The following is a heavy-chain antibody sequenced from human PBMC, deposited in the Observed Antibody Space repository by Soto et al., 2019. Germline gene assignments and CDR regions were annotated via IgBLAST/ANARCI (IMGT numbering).Heavy chain of an antibody. CDR3: ARAGAYGDSLFDH. V-gene: IGHV4-31*02. D-gene: IGHD4-17*01. CDR2: IYYSGTT. CDR1: GGSIDSGGYY. J-gene: IGHJ4*02. Sequence: QVQLQESGPGLVKPSQTLSLSCIVSGGSIDSGGYYWSWIREHPGKGVEWIGYIYYSGTTYYNASLKSRLNISIDRSKNQFSLNLTSVTAADTAVYYCARAGAYGDSLFDHWGQGTLVTVSS.